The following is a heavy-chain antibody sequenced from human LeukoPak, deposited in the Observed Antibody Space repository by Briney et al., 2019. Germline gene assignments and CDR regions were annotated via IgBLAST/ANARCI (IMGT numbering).Heavy chain of an antibody. CDR2: SRNKANSYTT. CDR1: GFTFSDHY. J-gene: IGHJ4*02. CDR3: VRRGANSAKLYAEGDY. D-gene: IGHD2-8*01. Sequence: GGSLRLSCAASGFTFSDHYMDWVRQAPGKGLEWVGRSRNKANSYTTEYAASVKGRFTVSRDDSKTSLYLQMNSLKTEDTAAYYCVRRGANSAKLYAEGDYWGQGTLVTVSS. V-gene: IGHV3-72*01.